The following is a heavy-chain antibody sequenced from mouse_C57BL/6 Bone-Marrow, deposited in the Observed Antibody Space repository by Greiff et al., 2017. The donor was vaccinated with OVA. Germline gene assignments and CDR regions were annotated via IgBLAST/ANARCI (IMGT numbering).Heavy chain of an antibody. CDR1: GYTFTSYW. D-gene: IGHD2-10*01. J-gene: IGHJ3*01. CDR3: TRWYFLLQFAY. CDR2: IYPGNSDT. V-gene: IGHV1-5*01. Sequence: VQLQQSGTVLARPGASVKMSCKTSGYTFTSYWMHWVKQRPGQGLEWIGAIYPGNSDTSYHQQFKGKANLTAVTSASTAYMEHSSLTNEDAAVYYCTRWYFLLQFAYWGQGTLVTVSA.